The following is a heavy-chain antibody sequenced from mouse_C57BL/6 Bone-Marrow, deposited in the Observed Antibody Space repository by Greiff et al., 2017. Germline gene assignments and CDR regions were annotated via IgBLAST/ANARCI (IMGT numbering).Heavy chain of an antibody. V-gene: IGHV5-4*01. CDR2: ISDGGSYT. D-gene: IGHD2-4*01. J-gene: IGHJ3*01. CDR3: ARDESNDYDLEY. CDR1: GFTFSSYA. Sequence: EVQVVESGGGLVKPGGSLKLSCAASGFTFSSYAMSWVRQTPEKRLEWVATISDGGSYTYYPDNVKGRFTISRDNAKNNLYLQMSHLKSEDTAMYYCARDESNDYDLEYWGQGTRVTVSA.